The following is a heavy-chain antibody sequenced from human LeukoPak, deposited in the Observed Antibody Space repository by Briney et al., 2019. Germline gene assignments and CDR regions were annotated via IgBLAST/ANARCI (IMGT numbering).Heavy chain of an antibody. Sequence: SVKVSCKASGGTFSSYAISWVRQAPGQGLEWMGGIIPIFGTANYAQKFQGRVTITADKSTSTAYMELSSLRSEDTAVYYCARGVSRYYGSGSYRIMDVWGKGTTVTISS. CDR1: GGTFSSYA. J-gene: IGHJ6*03. V-gene: IGHV1-69*06. CDR3: ARGVSRYYGSGSYRIMDV. D-gene: IGHD3-10*01. CDR2: IIPIFGTA.